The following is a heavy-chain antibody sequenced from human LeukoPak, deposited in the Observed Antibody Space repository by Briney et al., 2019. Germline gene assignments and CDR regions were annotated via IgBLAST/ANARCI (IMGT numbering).Heavy chain of an antibody. D-gene: IGHD3-22*01. CDR2: INPNSGGT. V-gene: IGHV1-2*06. Sequence: ASVKVSGKASEYTFTRYYMHWVRQAPGQGLERMGRINPNSGGTNYAQKFQGRVTMTRDTSISTAYMELSRLRSDDTAVYYCARGHYYDSSGYHFDYWGQGTLVTVSS. CDR3: ARGHYYDSSGYHFDY. CDR1: EYTFTRYY. J-gene: IGHJ4*02.